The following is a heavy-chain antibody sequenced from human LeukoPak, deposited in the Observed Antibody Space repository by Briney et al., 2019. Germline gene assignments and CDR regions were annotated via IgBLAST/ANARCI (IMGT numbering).Heavy chain of an antibody. Sequence: GGSLRLSCAASGFTFSSYWMSWVRQAPGKGMEWVANINEDGSEKDNVDSVKGRFTISRDNAKNSLYLQMNSLRAEDTALYYWAKAGGGTYGDYFDNWGQGTLVTVSS. D-gene: IGHD4-17*01. J-gene: IGHJ4*02. CDR3: AKAGGGTYGDYFDN. CDR2: INEDGSEK. V-gene: IGHV3-7*03. CDR1: GFTFSSYW.